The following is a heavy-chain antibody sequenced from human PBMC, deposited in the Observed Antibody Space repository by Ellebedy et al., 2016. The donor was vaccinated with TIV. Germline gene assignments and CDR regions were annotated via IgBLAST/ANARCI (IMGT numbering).Heavy chain of an antibody. J-gene: IGHJ2*01. Sequence: PGGSLRLSCVASGFTFSSYAMSWVRPAPGKGLEWVSALSGSGGSTYYADSVKGRFTISRDNSKNTLYLQMNSLRAEDTAVYYCAKAIAVAGYWYFDLWGRGTLVTGSS. CDR2: LSGSGGST. CDR1: GFTFSSYA. CDR3: AKAIAVAGYWYFDL. V-gene: IGHV3-23*01. D-gene: IGHD6-19*01.